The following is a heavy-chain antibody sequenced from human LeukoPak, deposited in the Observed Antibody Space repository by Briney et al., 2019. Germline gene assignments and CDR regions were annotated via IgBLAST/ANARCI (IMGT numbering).Heavy chain of an antibody. J-gene: IGHJ4*02. Sequence: SETLSLTCTVSGASISSGAYYWGWIRQSPGKGLEWIGTTYYGGSTYYSPSLKSRVTISIDTSKNHFSLKLSSVTAADTALYYCARHDPRYGDYDWFHFDYWGRGTQVTVSS. V-gene: IGHV4-39*01. D-gene: IGHD4-17*01. CDR3: ARHDPRYGDYDWFHFDY. CDR2: TYYGGST. CDR1: GASISSGAYY.